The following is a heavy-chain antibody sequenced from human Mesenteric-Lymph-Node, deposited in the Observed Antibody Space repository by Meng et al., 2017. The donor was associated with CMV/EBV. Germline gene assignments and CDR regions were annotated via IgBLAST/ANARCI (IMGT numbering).Heavy chain of an antibody. CDR3: ATYTTRSYDY. Sequence: LTGAVSSGAISSSNWWSWVRQSPGKGLEWIGEIYHSGNTNYNPSLKSRVTISVDKSKNQFSLNLSSVTAADTAVYYCATYTTRSYDYWGQGTLVTVSS. D-gene: IGHD3-16*01. CDR2: IYHSGNT. V-gene: IGHV4-4*02. CDR1: SGAISSSNW. J-gene: IGHJ4*02.